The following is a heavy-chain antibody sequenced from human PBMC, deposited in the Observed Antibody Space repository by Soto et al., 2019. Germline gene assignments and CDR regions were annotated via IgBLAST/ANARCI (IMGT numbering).Heavy chain of an antibody. CDR3: AKDRGYGDVLYNWFDP. D-gene: IGHD4-17*01. J-gene: IGHJ5*02. Sequence: EEQLLESGGGLVQPGGSLKVSCTASGFILSTYAMSWVCQVPGKGLEWVSSISDSGNTYYTDSVKGRFTISRDNSKNTVYLQMNSLRAEDTALYYCAKDRGYGDVLYNWFDPWGQGTLVTVSS. CDR1: GFILSTYA. V-gene: IGHV3-23*01. CDR2: ISDSGNT.